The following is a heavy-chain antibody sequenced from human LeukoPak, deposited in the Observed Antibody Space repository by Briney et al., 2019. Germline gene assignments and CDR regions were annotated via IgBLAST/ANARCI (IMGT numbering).Heavy chain of an antibody. Sequence: SETLSLTCTVSGGSISSYYWSWIRQPPGKGLEWIGYIYYSGSTNYNPSLKSRVTISVDTSKNQFSLKLSSVTAADTAVYYCARQGSDSGVWYPVDYWGQGTLITVSS. V-gene: IGHV4-59*08. CDR1: GGSISSYY. CDR2: IYYSGST. CDR3: ARQGSDSGVWYPVDY. D-gene: IGHD6-19*01. J-gene: IGHJ4*02.